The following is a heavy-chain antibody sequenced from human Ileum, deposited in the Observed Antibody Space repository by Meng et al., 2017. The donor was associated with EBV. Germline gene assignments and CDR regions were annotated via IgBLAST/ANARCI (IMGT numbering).Heavy chain of an antibody. Sequence: HVQLQQWGAGLLKPSETLSLTWAVYGGSFSGDYWSWIRQPPGKGLEWIGEINHSGSTNYNPSLKSRVTISVDTSKNQFSLKLSSVTAADTAVYYCVRGRGYGDYGSLYWGQGTLVTVSS. CDR3: VRGRGYGDYGSLY. CDR2: INHSGST. V-gene: IGHV4-34*01. J-gene: IGHJ4*02. CDR1: GGSFSGDY. D-gene: IGHD4-17*01.